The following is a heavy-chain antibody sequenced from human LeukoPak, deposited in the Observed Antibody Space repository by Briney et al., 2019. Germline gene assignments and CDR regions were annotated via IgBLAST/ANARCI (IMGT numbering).Heavy chain of an antibody. Sequence: GGSLRLSCAASGFTFGSSAMSWVRQAPGKGPEWVSTFSRSGPDTFYADSVKGRFTIFRDNSKNTLYLQMNSLRAEDTAVYYCAKGSLGSWYYFDYWGQGTLVTVSS. V-gene: IGHV3-23*01. CDR1: GFTFGSSA. D-gene: IGHD6-13*01. CDR2: FSRSGPDT. CDR3: AKGSLGSWYYFDY. J-gene: IGHJ4*02.